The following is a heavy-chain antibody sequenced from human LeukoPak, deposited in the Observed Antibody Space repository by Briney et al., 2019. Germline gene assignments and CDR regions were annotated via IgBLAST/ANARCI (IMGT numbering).Heavy chain of an antibody. V-gene: IGHV3-11*01. Sequence: GGSLRLSCAASGFTFSDYYMNWIRQVPGKGLEWVSYISGSGSTIYYTDSVKGRFTISRDNAKNSVYLQMNSLRAEDTAVYYCVRARGAGPGAHFDYWGQGTLVTVSS. CDR2: ISGSGSTI. J-gene: IGHJ4*02. D-gene: IGHD3-10*01. CDR3: VRARGAGPGAHFDY. CDR1: GFTFSDYY.